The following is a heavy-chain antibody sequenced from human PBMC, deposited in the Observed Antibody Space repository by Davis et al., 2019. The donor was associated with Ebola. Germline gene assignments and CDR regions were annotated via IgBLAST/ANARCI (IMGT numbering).Heavy chain of an antibody. CDR2: IYSGGST. CDR1: GFTVSSNY. J-gene: IGHJ4*02. D-gene: IGHD2-8*01. Sequence: PGGSLRLSCAASGFTVSSNYMSWVRQAPGKGLEWVSVIYSGGSTYYADSVKGRFTISRDNSKNTLYLQMNSLRAEDTATYCAKIPPGYCTSGSCPLDYWGQGTQVTVSS. V-gene: IGHV3-66*01. CDR3: KIPPGYCTSGSCPLDY.